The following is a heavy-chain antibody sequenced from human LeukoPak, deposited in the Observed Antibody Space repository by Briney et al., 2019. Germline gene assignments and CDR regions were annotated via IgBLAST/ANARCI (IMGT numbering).Heavy chain of an antibody. D-gene: IGHD1-1*01. Sequence: GSLRLSCAASGFTFSDYYMSWIRQAPGKGLEWVPYISGSGSNIYYSDSVKGRFTISRDNAKSSLFLQMNSLRAEDTAVYYCARRTGNLGYWGQGTLVTVSS. V-gene: IGHV3-11*01. J-gene: IGHJ4*02. CDR3: ARRTGNLGY. CDR2: ISGSGSNI. CDR1: GFTFSDYY.